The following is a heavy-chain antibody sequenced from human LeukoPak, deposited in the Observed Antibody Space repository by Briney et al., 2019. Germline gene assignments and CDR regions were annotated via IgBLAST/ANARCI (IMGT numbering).Heavy chain of an antibody. CDR2: INSDGSST. Sequence: GGSLSLSCAASGFTFSSYWMHWVRHAPGKGLVWVSRINSDGSSTSYPAPAKGRFTISRDNYKNTLYLQMNSLRADDTAVYYCAKVPVFGVGYYYYYMDVWGKGTTATVSS. J-gene: IGHJ6*03. V-gene: IGHV3-74*01. CDR3: AKVPVFGVGYYYYYMDV. CDR1: GFTFSSYW. D-gene: IGHD3-3*01.